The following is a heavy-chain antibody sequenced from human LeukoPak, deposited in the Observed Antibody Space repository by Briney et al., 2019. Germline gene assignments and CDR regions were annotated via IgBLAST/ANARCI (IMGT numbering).Heavy chain of an antibody. J-gene: IGHJ3*02. CDR2: IYYSGST. CDR3: AREDGTKWELPSGAFDI. V-gene: IGHV4-59*01. D-gene: IGHD1-26*01. CDR1: GGSISSYY. Sequence: SETLSLTCTVSGGSISSYYWSWIRQPPGKGLEWIGYIYYSGSTNYNPSLKSRATISVDTSKNQFSLKLSSVTAADTAVYYCAREDGTKWELPSGAFDIWGQGTMVTVSS.